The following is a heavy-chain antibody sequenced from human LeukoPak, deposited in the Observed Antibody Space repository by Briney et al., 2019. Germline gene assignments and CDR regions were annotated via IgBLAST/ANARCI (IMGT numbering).Heavy chain of an antibody. CDR2: MYYSGNT. V-gene: IGHV4-39*01. D-gene: IGHD2-15*01. CDR1: GGSISSSNYY. CDR3: ARQYCGGGRCGAYNWFDP. Sequence: PSETLSLICTVSGGSISSSNYYWGWIRQPPGKGLEWIGSMYYSGNTYYNPSLKSRVTISIDTSKNQFSLKLSSVTAADTALYYCARQYCGGGRCGAYNWFDPWGQGTLVTVSS. J-gene: IGHJ5*02.